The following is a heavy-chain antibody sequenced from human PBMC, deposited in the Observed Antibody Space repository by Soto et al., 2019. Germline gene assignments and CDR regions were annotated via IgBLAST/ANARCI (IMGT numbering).Heavy chain of an antibody. Sequence: QVQLVESGGGVVQPGRSLRLSCAASGFTFSSYGMHWVRQAPGKGLEWVAVIWYDGSNKYYADSVKGRFTISRDNSKNTLYLQMNSLRAEDMAVYYCARAGSYGDYYYYYMDVWGKGTTVTVSS. CDR2: IWYDGSNK. CDR1: GFTFSSYG. CDR3: ARAGSYGDYYYYYMDV. V-gene: IGHV3-33*01. D-gene: IGHD4-17*01. J-gene: IGHJ6*03.